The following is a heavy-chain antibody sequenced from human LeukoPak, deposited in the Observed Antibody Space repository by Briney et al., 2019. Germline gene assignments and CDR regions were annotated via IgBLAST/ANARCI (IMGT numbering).Heavy chain of an antibody. CDR3: AKDRCTTGSCYDFDY. CDR2: MWLDGTNK. CDR1: GFTFSNYG. V-gene: IGHV3-33*06. J-gene: IGHJ4*02. D-gene: IGHD2-2*01. Sequence: GGSLRLSCAASGFTFSNYGMHWVRQAPGKGLEWVAVMWLDGTNKYYADSVKGRFTISRDNSKSTLYLQMNSLVAEDTAVYYCAKDRCTTGSCYDFDYWGQGTLVTVSS.